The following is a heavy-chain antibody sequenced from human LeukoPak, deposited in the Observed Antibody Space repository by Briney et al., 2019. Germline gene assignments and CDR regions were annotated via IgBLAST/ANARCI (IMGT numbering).Heavy chain of an antibody. CDR3: ARDLWFGAGRAFDI. Sequence: PAQTLSLTCTVSCGSISSGSDYWSWIRQPAGKGLEWIGRIYTSGSTNYNPSLKSRVPISIDTSKHHFSLKLSSVTAADPAVYYCARDLWFGAGRAFDIWGQGTMVTVSS. V-gene: IGHV4-61*02. D-gene: IGHD3-10*01. CDR1: CGSISSGSDY. CDR2: IYTSGST. J-gene: IGHJ3*02.